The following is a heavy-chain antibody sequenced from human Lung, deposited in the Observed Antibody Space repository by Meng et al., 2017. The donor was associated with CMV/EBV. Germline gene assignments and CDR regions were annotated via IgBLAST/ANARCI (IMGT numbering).Heavy chain of an antibody. D-gene: IGHD3-3*01. V-gene: IGHV4-39*07. CDR1: GGPISSSSYY. CDR2: IYYSGST. CDR3: ASTNYDFWSGYWRGNFDY. Sequence: SETLSLXXTVSGGPISSSSYYWGWIRQPPGKGLEWIGSIYYSGSTYYNPSLKSRVTISVDTSKNQFSLKLSSVTAADTAVYYCASTNYDFWSGYWRGNFDYWGQGTLVXVSS. J-gene: IGHJ4*02.